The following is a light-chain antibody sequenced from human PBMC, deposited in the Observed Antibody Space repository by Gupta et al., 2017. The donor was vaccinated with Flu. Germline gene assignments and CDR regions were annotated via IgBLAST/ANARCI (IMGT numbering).Light chain of an antibody. CDR2: EVS. CDR1: SSDVGGHNF. J-gene: IGLJ2*01. CDR3: SSYATSNKLI. Sequence: QSALTQPPSASGSPGQSITISCTVTSSDVGGHNFVSWYQQHPGKAPKLIIFEVSERPSGVPDRVSGSKSGNTASLTVSGLQADDECDYYCSSYATSNKLIFGGGTKLT. V-gene: IGLV2-8*01.